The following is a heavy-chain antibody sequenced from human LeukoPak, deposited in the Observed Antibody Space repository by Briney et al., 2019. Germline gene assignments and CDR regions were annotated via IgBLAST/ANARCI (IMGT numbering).Heavy chain of an antibody. V-gene: IGHV1-69*05. J-gene: IGHJ5*02. CDR3: ARENAGIAAAGTNWFDP. Sequence: ASVKVSCKASGGTFSSYAISWVRQAPGQGLEWMGGVIPIFGTANYAQKFQGRVTITTDESTSTAYMELSSLRSEDTAVYYCARENAGIAAAGTNWFDPWGQGTLVTVSS. CDR1: GGTFSSYA. D-gene: IGHD6-13*01. CDR2: VIPIFGTA.